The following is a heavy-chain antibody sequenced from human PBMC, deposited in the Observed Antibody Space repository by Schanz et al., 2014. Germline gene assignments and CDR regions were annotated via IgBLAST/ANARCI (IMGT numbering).Heavy chain of an antibody. Sequence: QAQLQQWGAGLLKPSETLSLTCAVYGGSFNYYWSWIRQPPGKGLEWIGEIYHNGDTSFNPSLKSRATMSVDKSKKEFSLRLTSLTAADTALYYCVRGVGAWEQRIFDYWGKGTLVTVSS. CDR1: GGSFNYY. CDR2: IYHNGDT. D-gene: IGHD1-26*01. V-gene: IGHV4-34*01. J-gene: IGHJ4*02. CDR3: VRGVGAWEQRIFDY.